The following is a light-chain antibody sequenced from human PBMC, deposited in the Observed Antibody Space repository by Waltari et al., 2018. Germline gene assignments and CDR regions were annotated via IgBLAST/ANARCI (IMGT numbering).Light chain of an antibody. J-gene: IGLJ3*02. V-gene: IGLV4-69*01. CDR1: SGHSSNV. CDR2: VNSDGSQ. Sequence: QLVLTQSPSASASLGASVKLTCTLSSGHSSNVIAWHQQQPEKGPRFLMKVNSDGSQSKGDKIPDRCSGARSGAEHYLTISGLQAEDEADYYCQTGGHGTWVFGGGTKLTVL. CDR3: QTGGHGTWV.